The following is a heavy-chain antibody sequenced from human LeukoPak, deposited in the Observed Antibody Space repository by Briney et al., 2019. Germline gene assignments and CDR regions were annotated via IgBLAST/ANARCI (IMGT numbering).Heavy chain of an antibody. D-gene: IGHD3-22*01. Sequence: GASVKVSCKASGYSFTGYYMHWVRQAPGQGLEWMGWINPNSGGTGYAQKFQGRVTMTRDTSISTAYMELSRLRSDDTAVYCCARDYLLYDTSGYYYLLRYWGQGTLVTVSS. CDR2: INPNSGGT. V-gene: IGHV1-2*02. CDR1: GYSFTGYY. CDR3: ARDYLLYDTSGYYYLLRY. J-gene: IGHJ4*02.